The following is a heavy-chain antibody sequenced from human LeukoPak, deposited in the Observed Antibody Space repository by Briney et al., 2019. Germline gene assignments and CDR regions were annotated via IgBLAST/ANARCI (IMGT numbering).Heavy chain of an antibody. D-gene: IGHD5-12*01. J-gene: IGHJ4*02. V-gene: IGHV3-23*01. CDR1: RFTFNSYA. CDR3: ARNENSGWGYFDY. Sequence: GGSLRLSCAASRFTFNSYAMSWVRQAPGKGLEWVSVIGGSNGITFYVSSVKGRFTISRDNSKDTLYLQMNGLRAEDTAVYYCARNENSGWGYFDYWGQGTLVTVSS. CDR2: IGGSNGIT.